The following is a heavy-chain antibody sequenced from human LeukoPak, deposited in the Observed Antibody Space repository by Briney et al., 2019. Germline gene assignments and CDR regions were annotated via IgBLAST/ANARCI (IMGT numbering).Heavy chain of an antibody. Sequence: PSETLSLTCTVSGYSISSGYYWGWIRQPPGKGLEWIGSIYHSGSTYYNPSLKSRVTISVDTSKNQFSLKLSSVTAADTAVYYCARDWNYYDSSGYLYWGQGTLVTVSS. CDR2: IYHSGST. CDR3: ARDWNYYDSSGYLY. V-gene: IGHV4-38-2*02. CDR1: GYSISSGYY. J-gene: IGHJ4*02. D-gene: IGHD3-22*01.